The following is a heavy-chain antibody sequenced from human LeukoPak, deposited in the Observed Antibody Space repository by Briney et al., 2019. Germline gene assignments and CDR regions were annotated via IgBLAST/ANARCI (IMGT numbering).Heavy chain of an antibody. CDR2: INPNSGGT. D-gene: IGHD3-3*01. J-gene: IGHJ4*02. CDR3: ARDGGYYDFWSGYS. CDR1: GYTFTGYY. Sequence: ASVKVSCKASGYTFTGYYMHWVRQAPGQGLEWMGWINPNSGGTNYAQKFQGRVTMTRDTSISTAYMELSRLRSDDTAVYYCARDGGYYDFWSGYSWGQGTLVTVSS. V-gene: IGHV1-2*02.